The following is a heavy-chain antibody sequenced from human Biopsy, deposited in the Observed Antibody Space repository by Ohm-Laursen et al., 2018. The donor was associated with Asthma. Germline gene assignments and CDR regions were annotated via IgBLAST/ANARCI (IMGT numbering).Heavy chain of an antibody. Sequence: TLSLTCGVSGGAIRTSGYYWGWNRQPPGKGLEWIGSMYYSGSAYYNPSLESRVTISVDTSKNQFSLKLSSVTAADTAVYFCARHQEAASYHYDGSIAYWGQGIPVTVSS. V-gene: IGHV4-39*01. D-gene: IGHD3-22*01. CDR2: MYYSGSA. CDR3: ARHQEAASYHYDGSIAY. J-gene: IGHJ4*02. CDR1: GGAIRTSGYY.